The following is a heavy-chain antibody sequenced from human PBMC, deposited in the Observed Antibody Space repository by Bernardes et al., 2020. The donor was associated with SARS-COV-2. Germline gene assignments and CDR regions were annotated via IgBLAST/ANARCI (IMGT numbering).Heavy chain of an antibody. Sequence: SETLSLTCTVSGGSMNTFYWAWIRQPPGKGLEWSGYINHSGGTAYNPSLKSRVTISVHTSEKQFSLKLSSVTAADTAVYYFAREFPRSGWPLFDSWGQGTLVTVSS. CDR2: INHSGGT. CDR3: AREFPRSGWPLFDS. V-gene: IGHV4-59*01. CDR1: GGSMNTFY. J-gene: IGHJ4*02. D-gene: IGHD6-19*01.